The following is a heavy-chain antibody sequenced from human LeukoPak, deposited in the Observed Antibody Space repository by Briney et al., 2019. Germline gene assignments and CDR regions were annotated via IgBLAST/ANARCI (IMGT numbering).Heavy chain of an antibody. V-gene: IGHV3-30*04. CDR1: GFTFSSYE. CDR2: ISFDGSNK. J-gene: IGHJ6*03. Sequence: GGSLRLSCAASGFTFSSYEMNWVRQAPGKGLEWVAVISFDGSNKYYADSVKGRFTISRDNSKNTLYLQMNSLRAEDTAVYYSVRGSRTIVTTKFARGHYMDVWGKGTTVTVSS. D-gene: IGHD5-12*01. CDR3: VRGSRTIVTTKFARGHYMDV.